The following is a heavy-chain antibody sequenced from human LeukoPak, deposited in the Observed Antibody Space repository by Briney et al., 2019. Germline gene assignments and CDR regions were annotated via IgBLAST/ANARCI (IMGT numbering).Heavy chain of an antibody. Sequence: GGSLRLSCAASGFTFSSYSMNWVRQAPGKGLEWVSSISSSSSYIYYADSVKGRFTISRDNAKNSLYLQMNSLRAEDTAVYYCARGGRWELLAYGAFDIWGQGTMVTVSS. V-gene: IGHV3-21*01. CDR3: ARGGRWELLAYGAFDI. CDR2: ISSSSSYI. CDR1: GFTFSSYS. J-gene: IGHJ3*02. D-gene: IGHD1-26*01.